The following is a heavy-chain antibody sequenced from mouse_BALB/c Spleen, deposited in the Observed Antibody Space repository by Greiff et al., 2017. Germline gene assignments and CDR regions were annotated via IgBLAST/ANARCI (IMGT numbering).Heavy chain of an antibody. D-gene: IGHD2-4*01. CDR2: ISSGSSTI. V-gene: IGHV5-17*02. CDR1: GFTFSSFG. J-gene: IGHJ4*01. CDR3: ARGGDYDVRAMDY. Sequence: EVQRVESGGGLVQPGGSRKLSCAATGFTFSSFGMHWVRQAPEKGLEWVAYISSGSSTIYYADTVKGRFTISRDNPKNTLFLQMTSLRSEDTAMYYCARGGDYDVRAMDYWGQGTSVTVSS.